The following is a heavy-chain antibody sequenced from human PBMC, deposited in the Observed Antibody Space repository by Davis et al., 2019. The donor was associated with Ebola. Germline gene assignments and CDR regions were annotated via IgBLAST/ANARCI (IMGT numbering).Heavy chain of an antibody. CDR1: GFPFRRSS. D-gene: IGHD4-17*01. Sequence: GESLKISCAASGFPFRRSSMHWVRQASGKGLEWVGRIRSKANSYATAYAASVKGRFTISRDDSKNTAYLQMNSLKTEDTAVYYCTSTTVSKGDYWGQGTLVTVSS. V-gene: IGHV3-73*01. CDR2: IRSKANSYAT. CDR3: TSTTVSKGDY. J-gene: IGHJ4*02.